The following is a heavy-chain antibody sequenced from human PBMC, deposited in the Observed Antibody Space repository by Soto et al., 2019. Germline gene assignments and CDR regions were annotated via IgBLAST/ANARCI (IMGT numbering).Heavy chain of an antibody. D-gene: IGHD2-2*01. CDR1: GFTFSSYA. J-gene: IGHJ6*03. CDR3: AGGGYFSISRFYESYYYMDV. CDR2: ISGSGGST. Sequence: GGSLRLSCAASGFTFSSYAMSWVRQAPGKGLEWVSAISGSGGSTYYADSVKGRFTISRDNAKNSLYLQMNSLRAEDTALYHCAGGGYFSISRFYESYYYMDVCGKGTTVTVSS. V-gene: IGHV3-23*01.